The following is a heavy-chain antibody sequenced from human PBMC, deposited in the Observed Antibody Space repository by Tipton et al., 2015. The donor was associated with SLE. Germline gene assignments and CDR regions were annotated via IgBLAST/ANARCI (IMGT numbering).Heavy chain of an antibody. D-gene: IGHD2/OR15-2a*01. Sequence: LRLSCSVSNGSMNSYYWSWIRQPPGKGLEWIGYSYYSGSTNYNPSFKSRVTISLDMSKNQFSLNLTSVTAADTAVYFCSRGTHFYGFYDSWGQGTLVTVSP. CDR3: SRGTHFYGFYDS. V-gene: IGHV4-59*12. CDR1: NGSMNSYY. J-gene: IGHJ4*02. CDR2: SYYSGST.